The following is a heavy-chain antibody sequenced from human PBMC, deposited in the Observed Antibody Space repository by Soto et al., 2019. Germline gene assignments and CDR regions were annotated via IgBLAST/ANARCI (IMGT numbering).Heavy chain of an antibody. D-gene: IGHD4-17*01. CDR1: GFTFSSYG. J-gene: IGHJ2*01. V-gene: IGHV3-33*01. CDR3: ARGGGDYGDYGPSHWYFDL. CDR2: IWYDGSNK. Sequence: QVQLVESGGGVVQPGRSLRLSCAASGFTFSSYGMHWVRQAPGKGLEWVAVIWYDGSNKYYADSVKGRFTISRDNSKNTLYLQRNGLRAEDTAVYYCARGGGDYGDYGPSHWYFDLWGRGTLVTVSS.